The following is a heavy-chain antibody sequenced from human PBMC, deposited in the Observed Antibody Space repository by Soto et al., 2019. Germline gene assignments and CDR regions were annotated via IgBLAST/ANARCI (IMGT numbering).Heavy chain of an antibody. Sequence: PGGSLRLSCAASGFTFSSYGMHWVRQAPGKGLEWVAVISYDGSNKYYADSVKGRFTTSRDNSKNTLYLQMNSLRAEDTAVYYCAKDAGIYYYDSSGYCNYWGQGTLVTVSS. CDR1: GFTFSSYG. D-gene: IGHD3-22*01. V-gene: IGHV3-30*18. J-gene: IGHJ4*02. CDR2: ISYDGSNK. CDR3: AKDAGIYYYDSSGYCNY.